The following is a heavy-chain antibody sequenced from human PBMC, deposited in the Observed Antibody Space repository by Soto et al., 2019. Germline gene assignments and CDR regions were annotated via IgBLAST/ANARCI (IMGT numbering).Heavy chain of an antibody. Sequence: GGSLRLSCAASGFTVSSNYMSWVRQAPGKGLEWVSVIYSGGSTYYADSVKGRFTISRDNSKNTLYLQMNSLRAEDTAVYYCARDKDYGDGLDVWGKGTTVTVSS. CDR2: IYSGGST. CDR1: GFTVSSNY. V-gene: IGHV3-66*01. CDR3: ARDKDYGDGLDV. D-gene: IGHD4-17*01. J-gene: IGHJ6*04.